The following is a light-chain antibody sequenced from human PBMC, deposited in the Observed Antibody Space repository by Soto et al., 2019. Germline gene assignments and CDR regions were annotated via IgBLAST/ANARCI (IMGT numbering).Light chain of an antibody. V-gene: IGLV2-11*01. Sequence: QSALTRPRSVSGSPGQSVTISCTGTSSDVGGYNYVSWYQQHPGKAPKLVIYDVSQRPSGVPDRFSGSKSGNTASLTISGLQAEDEADYSCCSYAGSYTHWVFGGGTQLTVL. CDR3: CSYAGSYTHWV. CDR2: DVS. J-gene: IGLJ3*02. CDR1: SSDVGGYNY.